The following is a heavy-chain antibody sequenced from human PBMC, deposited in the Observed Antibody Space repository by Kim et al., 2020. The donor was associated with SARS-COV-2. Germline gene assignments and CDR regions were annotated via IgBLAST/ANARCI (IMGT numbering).Heavy chain of an antibody. D-gene: IGHD3-16*01. CDR3: AKHLNVTTVTFYWFVEL. Sequence: GGSLRLSCAASRFTFSSSAMNWVRQAPGKGLEWVSDICGSGTGIYYADSVKGRFTISRDNSKNILYLQMNNLRAEDTAVYYCAKHLNVTTVTFYWFVELWGRGTLVTVSS. CDR1: RFTFSSSA. J-gene: IGHJ2*01. CDR2: ICGSGTGI. V-gene: IGHV3-48*03.